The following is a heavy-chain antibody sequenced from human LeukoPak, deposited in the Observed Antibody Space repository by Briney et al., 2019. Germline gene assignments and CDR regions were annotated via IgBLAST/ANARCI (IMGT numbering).Heavy chain of an antibody. V-gene: IGHV4-34*01. CDR3: ARWSLIQSDAFDI. Sequence: SETLSLTCAVYGGSFSGYYWSWIRQPPGKGLEWIGEINHSGSTNYNPSLKSRVTISVDTSKNQFSLKLSSVTAAHTAVYYCARWSLIQSDAFDIWGQGTMVTVSS. D-gene: IGHD5-18*01. CDR1: GGSFSGYY. CDR2: INHSGST. J-gene: IGHJ3*02.